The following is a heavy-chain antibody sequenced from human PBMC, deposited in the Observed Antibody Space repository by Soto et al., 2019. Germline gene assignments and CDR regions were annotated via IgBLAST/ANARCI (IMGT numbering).Heavy chain of an antibody. CDR1: GFTFSSYV. J-gene: IGHJ3*02. Sequence: GGSLRLSFAASGFTFSSYVMHWVLQAPGKGLEYVSAISSNGGSTYYANSVKGRFTISRDNSKNTLYLQMGSLRAEDMAVYYCARGHDFTNAFDIWGQGTMVTVSS. D-gene: IGHD2-21*02. CDR3: ARGHDFTNAFDI. CDR2: ISSNGGST. V-gene: IGHV3-64*01.